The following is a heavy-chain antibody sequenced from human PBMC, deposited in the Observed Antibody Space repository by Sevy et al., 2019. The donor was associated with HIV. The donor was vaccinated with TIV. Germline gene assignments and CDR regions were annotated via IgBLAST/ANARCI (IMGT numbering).Heavy chain of an antibody. Sequence: ASVKVSCKASGGTFSSYAISWVRQAPGQGLEWMGGIIPIFGTENYAQKFQGRVTITADKSTSTAYMELSSLRSEDTAVYYCARGIAVAGSGGFDPWGQGTLVTVSS. CDR1: GGTFSSYA. CDR3: ARGIAVAGSGGFDP. V-gene: IGHV1-69*06. D-gene: IGHD6-19*01. CDR2: IIPIFGTE. J-gene: IGHJ5*02.